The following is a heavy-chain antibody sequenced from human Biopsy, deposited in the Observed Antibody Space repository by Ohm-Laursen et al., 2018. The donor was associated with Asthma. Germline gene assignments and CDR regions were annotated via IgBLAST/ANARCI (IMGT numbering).Heavy chain of an antibody. CDR2: VNTGNGDT. Sequence: GASVKVSCKASGYNFISFAIHWVRQAPGQRLEWMGWVNTGNGDTKYSQKFQGRVTITRDTSASTAYMELRSLRSEDTATYYCARTYYDFLTGQVKDVFGVWGQGTMVTVCS. V-gene: IGHV1-3*04. J-gene: IGHJ3*01. D-gene: IGHD3-9*01. CDR3: ARTYYDFLTGQVKDVFGV. CDR1: GYNFISFA.